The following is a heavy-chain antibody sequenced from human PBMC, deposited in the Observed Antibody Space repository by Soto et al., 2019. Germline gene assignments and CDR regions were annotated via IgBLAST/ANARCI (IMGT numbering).Heavy chain of an antibody. CDR3: ARPDLGKGNVFDV. D-gene: IGHD7-27*01. V-gene: IGHV5-51*01. J-gene: IGHJ3*01. CDR1: GYTFTSYW. Sequence: PGESLKISCEAFGYTFTSYWTGWVRQMPGKGLEWMGIIYPGDSDTRYSPSFEGQVTVSADKSINTAYLQWRSLRASDTAIYYCARPDLGKGNVFDVWGQGTMVTVSS. CDR2: IYPGDSDT.